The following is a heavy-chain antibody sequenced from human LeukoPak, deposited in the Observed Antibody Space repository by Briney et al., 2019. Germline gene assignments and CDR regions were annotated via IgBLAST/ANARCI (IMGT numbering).Heavy chain of an antibody. J-gene: IGHJ5*02. CDR1: GDSISSSSYY. CDR3: ARDRTVVVVVAATQAHWFDP. D-gene: IGHD2-15*01. V-gene: IGHV4-39*07. CDR2: FSYSGSP. Sequence: PSETLSLTCTVSGDSISSSSYYWGWIRQPPGKGLEWIGSFSYSGSPYYNPSLKSRVTISVDTSKNQFSLKLSSVTAADTAVYYCARDRTVVVVVAATQAHWFDPWGQGTLVTVSS.